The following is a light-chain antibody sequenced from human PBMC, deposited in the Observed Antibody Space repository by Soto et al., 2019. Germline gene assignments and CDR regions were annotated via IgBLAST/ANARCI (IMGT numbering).Light chain of an antibody. Sequence: DIQMTQSPSSLYASVGDRVTMTCRASHNIGRFLNWYQQKGGNAPKLLIYGTSNLANGVPLRFRGGGSGTDFTLTISTLQPEDFATYYCQQSFNTPLTFGQGTKVEIK. CDR1: HNIGRF. CDR2: GTS. CDR3: QQSFNTPLT. J-gene: IGKJ1*01. V-gene: IGKV1-39*01.